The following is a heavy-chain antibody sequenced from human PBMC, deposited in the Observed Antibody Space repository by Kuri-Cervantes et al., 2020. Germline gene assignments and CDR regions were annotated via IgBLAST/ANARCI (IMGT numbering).Heavy chain of an antibody. D-gene: IGHD1-26*01. V-gene: IGHV1-2*02. CDR3: ARERGADY. Sequence: ASVKVSCKASGYTFTSYAMHWVRQAPGQRLEWMGWINPNSGGTNYAQKFQGRVTMTRDTSISTAYMELSSLRSEDTAVYFCARERGADYWGQGTLVTVSS. J-gene: IGHJ4*02. CDR2: INPNSGGT. CDR1: GYTFTSYA.